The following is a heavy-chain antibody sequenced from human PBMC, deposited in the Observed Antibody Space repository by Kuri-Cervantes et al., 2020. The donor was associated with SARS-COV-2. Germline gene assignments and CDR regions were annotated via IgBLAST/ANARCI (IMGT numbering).Heavy chain of an antibody. CDR1: GFTFSGYS. CDR3: AREEGGELGEAFDY. Sequence: ETLSLTCAASGFTFSGYSMNWIRQAPGKGLEWVASIDSSSYYIYHADSVKGRLTISRDNAKTSLYLQMSSLKPEDTAVYYCAREEGGELGEAFDYWGQGALVTVSS. CDR2: IDSSSYYI. D-gene: IGHD7-27*01. J-gene: IGHJ4*02. V-gene: IGHV3-21*01.